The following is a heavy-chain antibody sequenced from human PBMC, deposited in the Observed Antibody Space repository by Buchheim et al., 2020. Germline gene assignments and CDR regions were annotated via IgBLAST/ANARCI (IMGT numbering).Heavy chain of an antibody. CDR1: GGSISSGSYY. Sequence: QVQLQESGPGLVKPSQTLSLTCTVSGGSISSGSYYWSWIRQPAGKGLEWIGRIYTSGSTNYNPSLKSRVTISVDTSKNQFSLKLSSVTAADTAVYYCARDMRYSSSWVDFDYWGQGTL. V-gene: IGHV4-61*02. J-gene: IGHJ4*02. D-gene: IGHD6-13*01. CDR2: IYTSGST. CDR3: ARDMRYSSSWVDFDY.